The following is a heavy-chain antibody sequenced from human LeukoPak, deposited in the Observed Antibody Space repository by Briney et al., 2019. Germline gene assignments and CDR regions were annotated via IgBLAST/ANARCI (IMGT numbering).Heavy chain of an antibody. D-gene: IGHD3-9*01. CDR1: GFTFSNAW. V-gene: IGHV3-21*01. Sequence: PGGSLRLSCAASGFTFSNAWMSWVRQAPGKGLEWVSSISSSSSYIYYADSVKGRFTISRDNAKNSLYLQMNSLRAEDTAVYYCARSLLDSPYYYGMDVWGQGTTVTVSS. J-gene: IGHJ6*02. CDR3: ARSLLDSPYYYGMDV. CDR2: ISSSSSYI.